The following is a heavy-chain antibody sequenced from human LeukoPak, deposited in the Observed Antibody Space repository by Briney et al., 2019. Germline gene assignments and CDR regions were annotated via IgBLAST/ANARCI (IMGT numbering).Heavy chain of an antibody. Sequence: PGGSLRLSCAASGFTFDNYGMSWVRQVPGKGLEWVSSINGNGGSTAYADSVKGRFSIPRDNAKNSLYLQMNSLRAEDTAVYYCASQQDSSSWYNAFDIWGQGTMVTVSS. V-gene: IGHV3-20*04. CDR2: INGNGGST. CDR3: ASQQDSSSWYNAFDI. D-gene: IGHD6-13*01. J-gene: IGHJ3*02. CDR1: GFTFDNYG.